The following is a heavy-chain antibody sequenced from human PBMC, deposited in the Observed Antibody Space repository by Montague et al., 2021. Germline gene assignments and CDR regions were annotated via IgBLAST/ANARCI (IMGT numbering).Heavy chain of an antibody. CDR3: ARPDCSDGCYGAFDI. D-gene: IGHD2-21*02. CDR2: VSYGGSNE. V-gene: IGHV3-30*04. CDR1: RFTFTNYC. J-gene: IGHJ3*02. Sequence: SLRLSCAASRFTFTNYCMHWVRQSPGKGLEWVAVVSYGGSNEFYTDSVKGRFTISRDNSKNTLYLQMNSLRAEDTAIYSCARPDCSDGCYGAFDIWGQGTLVTVSS.